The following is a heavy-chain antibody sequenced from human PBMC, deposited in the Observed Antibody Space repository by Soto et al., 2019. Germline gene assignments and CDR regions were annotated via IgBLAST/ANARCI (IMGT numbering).Heavy chain of an antibody. V-gene: IGHV3-30-3*01. CDR2: ISYDGSNK. CDR1: GFIFSNYV. J-gene: IGHJ5*01. CDR3: ARDGGGMAAILLQFDS. Sequence: QVQLVESGGGVVQPGRSLRLSCAASGFIFSNYVMHWVRQAPGKGLEWVADISYDGSNKYYADFVKGRFTISRDNSKKTLYLQMNSLRDEDTDVYYCARDGGGMAAILLQFDSWGHGTLVTVSS. D-gene: IGHD6-19*01.